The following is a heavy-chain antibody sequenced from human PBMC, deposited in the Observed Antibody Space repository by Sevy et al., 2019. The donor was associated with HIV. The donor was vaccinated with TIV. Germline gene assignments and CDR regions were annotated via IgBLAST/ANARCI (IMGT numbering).Heavy chain of an antibody. Sequence: GGSLRLSCAASGFTFSSYSMNWVRQAPGKGLEWVSSISSSSSYIYYADSVKGRFTISRDNAKNSLYLQMNSLRADDTAVYYCARDPRNGNPGVGFYYGMDVWGQGTTVTVSS. CDR2: ISSSSSYI. CDR3: ARDPRNGNPGVGFYYGMDV. CDR1: GFTFSSYS. D-gene: IGHD1-20*01. J-gene: IGHJ6*02. V-gene: IGHV3-21*01.